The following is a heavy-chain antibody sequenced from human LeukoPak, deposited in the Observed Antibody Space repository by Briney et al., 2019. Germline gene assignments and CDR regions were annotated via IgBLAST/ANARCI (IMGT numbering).Heavy chain of an antibody. CDR1: GGSISSSNW. V-gene: IGHV4-4*02. CDR3: ATYCGGDCSLLNAFDI. J-gene: IGHJ3*02. CDR2: IYHSGST. D-gene: IGHD2-21*02. Sequence: SETLSLTCAVSGGSISSSNWWSWVRQPPGKGLEWIGEIYHSGSTNYNPSLKSRVTISVDKSKNQFSLKLSSVTAADTAVYYCATYCGGDCSLLNAFDIWGQGTMVTVSS.